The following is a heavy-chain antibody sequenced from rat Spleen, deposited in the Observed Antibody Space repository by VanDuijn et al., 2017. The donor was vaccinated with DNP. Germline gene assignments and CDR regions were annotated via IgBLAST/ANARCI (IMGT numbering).Heavy chain of an antibody. Sequence: QVQLQPSGAEMAKPGSSVKISCKASGYSFTTYYIGWIKQTTGQSLEYIGYIYTGSGGTNYNEKFKGKATLTVDKASSTAFMQLSSLTPDGSAVYYCARRRLPYWYFDFWGPGTMVTVSS. J-gene: IGHJ1*01. D-gene: IGHD1-4*01. CDR1: GYSFTTYY. V-gene: IGHV1-43*01. CDR3: ARRRLPYWYFDF. CDR2: IYTGSGGT.